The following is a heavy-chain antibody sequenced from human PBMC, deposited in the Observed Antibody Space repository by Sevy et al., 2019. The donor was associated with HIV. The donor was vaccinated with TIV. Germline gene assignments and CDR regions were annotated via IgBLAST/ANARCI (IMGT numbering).Heavy chain of an antibody. CDR1: GGSINRSSYY. CDR2: IHSGGNA. Sequence: SETLSLTCTVSGGSINRSSYYWGWIRQPPGKGLEWIASIHSGGNAYYNPSLKSRVTVSVDTSKNQVSLKRTSVTAAEPAVYYCARQGGSCKSGPCYTFFDFWGQGTLVTVSS. CDR3: ARQGGSCKSGPCYTFFDF. V-gene: IGHV4-39*01. D-gene: IGHD2-8*02. J-gene: IGHJ4*02.